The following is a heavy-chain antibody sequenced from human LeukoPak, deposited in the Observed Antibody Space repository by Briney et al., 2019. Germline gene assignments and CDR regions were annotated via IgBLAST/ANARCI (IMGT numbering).Heavy chain of an antibody. V-gene: IGHV4-59*08. CDR1: GGSISSYY. D-gene: IGHD3-22*01. J-gene: IGHJ4*02. Sequence: SESMSPTCTVSGGSISSYYWSWIRQPPGKGLEWIGYIYYSGSTNYNPSLKSRVTISVDTSKNQFSLKLSSVTAADTAVYYCARLYRDYDKYWMDYWGQGTLVTVSS. CDR2: IYYSGST. CDR3: ARLYRDYDKYWMDY.